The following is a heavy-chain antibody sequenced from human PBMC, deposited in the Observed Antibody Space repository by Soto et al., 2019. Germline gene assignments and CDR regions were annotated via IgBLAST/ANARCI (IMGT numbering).Heavy chain of an antibody. V-gene: IGHV1-8*01. Sequence: QVQLVQSGAEVKKPGASVKVSCKASGYTFTSYDINWVRQATGQGLEWMGWMNPNSGNTGYAQKFQGRVTMTRNTSVSTAYMELRSLRSEDTAVYYCARCPGSWYYYYMDVWGKGTTVTVSS. CDR3: ARCPGSWYYYYMDV. J-gene: IGHJ6*03. CDR2: MNPNSGNT. CDR1: GYTFTSYD. D-gene: IGHD6-13*01.